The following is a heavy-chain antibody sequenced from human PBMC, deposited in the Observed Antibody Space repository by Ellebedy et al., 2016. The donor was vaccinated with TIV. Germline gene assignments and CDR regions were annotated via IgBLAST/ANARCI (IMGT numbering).Heavy chain of an antibody. CDR3: AKEGAPIVVVPAASNWFDP. D-gene: IGHD2-2*01. Sequence: GGSLRLXXAASGFTFSSYWMHWVRQAPGKGLVWVSRINSDGSSTSYADSVKGRFTISRDDAKNTLYLQMNSLRAEDTAVYYCAKEGAPIVVVPAASNWFDPWGQGTLVTVSS. V-gene: IGHV3-74*01. CDR2: INSDGSST. CDR1: GFTFSSYW. J-gene: IGHJ5*02.